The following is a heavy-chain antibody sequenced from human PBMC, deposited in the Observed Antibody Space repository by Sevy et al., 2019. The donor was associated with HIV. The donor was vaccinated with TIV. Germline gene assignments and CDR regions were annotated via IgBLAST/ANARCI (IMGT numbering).Heavy chain of an antibody. CDR3: ARDERHFRRSSRTYKAYGMDV. D-gene: IGHD3-10*01. CDR1: GGSMNSNF. CDR2: IFYNGKT. Sequence: SETLSLTCTVSGGSMNSNFWTWVRQSPGKGLEWIGYIFYNGKTTYNHSLKSRVAKSVDTSRNQFFLNPTSVTPADTAVYYCARDERHFRRSSRTYKAYGMDVWGQGTTVTVSS. J-gene: IGHJ6*02. V-gene: IGHV4-59*01.